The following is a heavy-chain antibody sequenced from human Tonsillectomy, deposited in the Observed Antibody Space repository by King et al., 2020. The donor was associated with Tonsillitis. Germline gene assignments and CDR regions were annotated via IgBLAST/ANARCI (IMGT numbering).Heavy chain of an antibody. CDR1: GGSFSGYY. CDR3: ARVEITIFGVVSDY. V-gene: IGHV4-34*01. CDR2: INHSGST. Sequence: VQLQQWGAGLLKPSETLSLTCAVYGGSFSGYYWSWIRQPPGKGLEWIGEINHSGSTNYNPSLKSRVTISADTSKNQFSLKLSSVTAAETAVYYCARVEITIFGVVSDYWGQGTLVTVSS. J-gene: IGHJ4*02. D-gene: IGHD3-3*01.